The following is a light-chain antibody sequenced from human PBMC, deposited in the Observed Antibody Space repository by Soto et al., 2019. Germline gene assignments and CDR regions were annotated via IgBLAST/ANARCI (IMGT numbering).Light chain of an antibody. Sequence: EIVLTQFRDTLSLSRGERATLSCRASQSVSSSSLAWYQQKRGQAPRLLVRGASSRATGIPDRFSGSGSGTDFTLTISRLEPEDCAVYYCQQYGSSPRTFGQGTKVDIK. V-gene: IGKV3-20*01. J-gene: IGKJ1*01. CDR2: GAS. CDR3: QQYGSSPRT. CDR1: QSVSSSS.